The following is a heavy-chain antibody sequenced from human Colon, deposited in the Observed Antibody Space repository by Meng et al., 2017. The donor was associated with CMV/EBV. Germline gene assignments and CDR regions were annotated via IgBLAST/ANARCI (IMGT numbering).Heavy chain of an antibody. CDR1: EFTVSESY. Sequence: GESLKISCTASEFTVSESYMNWVRQAPGKGLEWVSVIYGGGTTKYSDSVKGRFTISRDNSKNTLFLQMNSLRAEDTAVYYCAGETGLPNGMDVWGQGTTVTVSS. V-gene: IGHV3-53*01. CDR3: AGETGLPNGMDV. D-gene: IGHD4-11*01. J-gene: IGHJ6*02. CDR2: IYGGGTT.